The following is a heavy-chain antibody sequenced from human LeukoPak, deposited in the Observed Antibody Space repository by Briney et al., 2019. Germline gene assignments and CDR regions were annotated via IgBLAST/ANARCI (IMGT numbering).Heavy chain of an antibody. V-gene: IGHV4-34*01. Sequence: KPSETLSLTCAVYGGSFSGYYWSWIRQPPGKGLEWIGEINHSGSTNYNPSLKSRVTISVDTSKNQFSLKLSSVTAADTAVYYCARLYDFWSGYSYYWGQGTLVTVSS. J-gene: IGHJ4*02. CDR1: GGSFSGYY. CDR2: INHSGST. D-gene: IGHD3-3*01. CDR3: ARLYDFWSGYSYY.